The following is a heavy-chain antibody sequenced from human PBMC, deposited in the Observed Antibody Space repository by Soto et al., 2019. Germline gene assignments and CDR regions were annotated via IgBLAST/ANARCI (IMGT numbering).Heavy chain of an antibody. V-gene: IGHV1-69*02. J-gene: IGHJ4*02. D-gene: IGHD3-10*02. CDR1: GGTFSSYT. Sequence: QVQLVQSGAEVKKPGSSVKVSCKASGGTFSSYTISWVRQAPGQGLEWMGRIIPILGIANYAQKFQGRVTITADKSTSTAYMELSSLRSEDTAVYYCARQDSMFVLDYWGQGTLVTVSS. CDR2: IIPILGIA. CDR3: ARQDSMFVLDY.